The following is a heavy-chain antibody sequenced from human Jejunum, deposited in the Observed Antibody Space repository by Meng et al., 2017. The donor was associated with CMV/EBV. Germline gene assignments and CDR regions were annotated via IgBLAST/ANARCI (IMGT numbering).Heavy chain of an antibody. CDR3: VREGYFCSSSSCYKSFDY. Sequence: TDSFVHWVRQAPGQGLEWVGLINVNSGETSSAQNLQGRVTMTRDTSISTVYMDLSRLRSDDTALYYCVREGYFCSSSSCYKSFDYWGQGTLVTVSS. D-gene: IGHD2-2*02. CDR2: INVNSGET. V-gene: IGHV1-2*02. CDR1: TDSF. J-gene: IGHJ4*02.